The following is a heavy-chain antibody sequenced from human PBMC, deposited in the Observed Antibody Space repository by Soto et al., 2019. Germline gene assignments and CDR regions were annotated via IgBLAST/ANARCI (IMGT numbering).Heavy chain of an antibody. CDR2: INPSGGST. V-gene: IGHV1-46*01. CDR1: GYTFTSYY. Sequence: ASVKVSCKASGYTFTSYYMHWVRQAPGQGLEWMGIINPSGGSTSYAQKFQGRVTMTRDTSKDQFSLKLSSVTAADTAVYYCARSIDYWGQGTLVTVSS. CDR3: ARSIDY. J-gene: IGHJ4*02.